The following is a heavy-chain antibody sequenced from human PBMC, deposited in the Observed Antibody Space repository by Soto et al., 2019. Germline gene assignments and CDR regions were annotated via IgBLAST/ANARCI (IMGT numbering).Heavy chain of an antibody. CDR1: GGSISGNNYY. CDR2: IHNSGTA. CDR3: ARRPLNKCLDY. J-gene: IGHJ4*02. V-gene: IGHV4-39*01. Sequence: SETLSLTCAVVGGSISGNNYYWGWVRQPPGKGLEWIGSIHNSGTAYYNPSLKSRVTLSVDTSINQFSLKLTSVTAADTAVYYCARRPLNKCLDYWGRGTLVTVSS. D-gene: IGHD2-2*01.